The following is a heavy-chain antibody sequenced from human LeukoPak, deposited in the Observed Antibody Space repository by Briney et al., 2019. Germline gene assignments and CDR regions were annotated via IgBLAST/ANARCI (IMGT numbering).Heavy chain of an antibody. J-gene: IGHJ4*02. CDR2: ISAYNGNT. Sequence: ASVKVSCKASGYTFTSYGISWVRQAPGQGLEWMGWISAYNGNTNYAQKLQGRVTMTTDTSTSTAYMELRSLRSDDTAVYYCARVTRVTTTQPAYYFDYWGQGTLVTVSS. CDR3: ARVTRVTTTQPAYYFDY. D-gene: IGHD4-17*01. V-gene: IGHV1-18*01. CDR1: GYTFTSYG.